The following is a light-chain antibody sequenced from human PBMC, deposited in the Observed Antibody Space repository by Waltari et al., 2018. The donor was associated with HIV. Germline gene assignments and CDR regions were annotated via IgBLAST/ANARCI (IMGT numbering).Light chain of an antibody. CDR2: DVS. J-gene: IGLJ1*01. Sequence: QSVLTQPASVSGSPGLSITISCTGTRSDVGGYNYVAWYQQHPGKAPKLMIYDVSNRPSGVSSRFSGSKSGNTASLTISGLQAEDEADYYCTSYTSSSTYVFGSGTRVTVL. V-gene: IGLV2-14*03. CDR3: TSYTSSSTYV. CDR1: RSDVGGYNY.